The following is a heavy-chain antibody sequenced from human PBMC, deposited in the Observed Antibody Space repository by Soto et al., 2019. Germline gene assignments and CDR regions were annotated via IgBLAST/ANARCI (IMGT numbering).Heavy chain of an antibody. CDR3: ARDDEGGSYCDIGY. CDR1: GFTFSNYI. Sequence: HPGGSLRLSCAASGFTFSNYIMHWVRQAPGKGLEWVAIILHDGNNKYYADSVKGRFTISRDNSKNTLYLQMNSLRTEDTAIYYCARDDEGGSYCDIGYWGQGTLVTVPQ. D-gene: IGHD3-16*02. CDR2: ILHDGNNK. J-gene: IGHJ4*02. V-gene: IGHV3-30-3*01.